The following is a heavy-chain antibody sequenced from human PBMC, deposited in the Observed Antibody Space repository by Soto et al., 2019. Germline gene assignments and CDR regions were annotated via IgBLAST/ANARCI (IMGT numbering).Heavy chain of an antibody. Sequence: GGSLRLSCAASGFTFSSYDMHWVRQATGKGLEWVSAIGTAGDPYYPGSVKGRFTISRENAKNSLYLQMNSLRAGDTAVYYCARRATYYYDSSGYYPDYFDYWGQGTLVTVSS. CDR3: ARRATYYYDSSGYYPDYFDY. D-gene: IGHD3-22*01. J-gene: IGHJ4*02. V-gene: IGHV3-13*05. CDR1: GFTFSSYD. CDR2: IGTAGDP.